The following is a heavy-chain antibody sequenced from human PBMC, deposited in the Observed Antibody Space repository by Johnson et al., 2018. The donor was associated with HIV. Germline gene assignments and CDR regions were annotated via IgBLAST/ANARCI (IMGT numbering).Heavy chain of an antibody. J-gene: IGHJ3*02. CDR2: IGGSGGST. CDR1: GFTFDDYG. Sequence: VQLVESGGGVVRPGGSLRLSCAASGFTFDDYGMSWVRQAPGKGLEWVSGIGGSGGSTHYADSVKGRFTISRDNSKNTLYLQMNNLRAEDTAVYFCAKETRDSRSAFDIWGQGTMVTVSS. CDR3: AKETRDSRSAFDI. V-gene: IGHV3-23*04. D-gene: IGHD3-22*01.